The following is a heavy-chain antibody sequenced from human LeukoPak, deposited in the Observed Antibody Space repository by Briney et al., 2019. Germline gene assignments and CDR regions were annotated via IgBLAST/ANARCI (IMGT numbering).Heavy chain of an antibody. Sequence: ASVKVSCKASGYTFTGYYMHWVRQAPGQGLEWMGWMNPNSGNTDYAQKFQGRVTMTRNTSISTAYMELSSLRSEDTAVYYCAREVRGVIILGRWFDPWGQGTLVTVSS. D-gene: IGHD3-10*01. CDR3: AREVRGVIILGRWFDP. CDR2: MNPNSGNT. V-gene: IGHV1-8*02. J-gene: IGHJ5*02. CDR1: GYTFTGYY.